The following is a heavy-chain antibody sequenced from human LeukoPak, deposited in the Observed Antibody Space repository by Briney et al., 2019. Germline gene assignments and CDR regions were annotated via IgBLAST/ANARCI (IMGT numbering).Heavy chain of an antibody. V-gene: IGHV7-4-1*02. CDR2: INTNTGNP. J-gene: IGHJ4*02. D-gene: IGHD2-15*01. CDR1: GYSLTSYA. CDR3: ASGGYCSGGSCYHFPTNFDY. Sequence: GASVKVSCKASGYSLTSYALNWVRQAPGQGFEWMGWINTNTGNPTYAQGFTGRFVFSLDTSVSTAHLQISSLKAEDTAVYFCASGGYCSGGSCYHFPTNFDYWGQGTLVTVSS.